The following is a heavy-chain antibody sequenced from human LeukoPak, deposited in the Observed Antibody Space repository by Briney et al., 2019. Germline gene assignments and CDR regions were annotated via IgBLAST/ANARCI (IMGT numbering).Heavy chain of an antibody. J-gene: IGHJ4*02. Sequence: ASVKVSCKASGYTFTSYGISWVRQAPGQGLEWMGWISAYNGNTNYAQKLQGRVTMTTDTSTSTAYMELRSLRSDDTAVYYCARESRPDSSGYYPTPFDYWGQGTLVTVSS. V-gene: IGHV1-18*01. CDR2: ISAYNGNT. CDR1: GYTFTSYG. CDR3: ARESRPDSSGYYPTPFDY. D-gene: IGHD3-22*01.